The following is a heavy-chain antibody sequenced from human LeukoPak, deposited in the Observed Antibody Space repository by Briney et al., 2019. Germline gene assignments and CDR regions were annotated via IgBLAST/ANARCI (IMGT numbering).Heavy chain of an antibody. CDR2: IWYDGSNK. CDR1: GFTFSSYG. J-gene: IGHJ4*02. CDR3: YHAGY. V-gene: IGHV3-33*03. Sequence: GGSLRLSCAASGFTFSSYGMHWVRQAPGKGLEWVAVIWYDGSNKYYADSVKGRFTISRDNAKNSLHLQMNSLRAEDTAFYYCYHAGYWGQGTLVTVSS. D-gene: IGHD2-2*01.